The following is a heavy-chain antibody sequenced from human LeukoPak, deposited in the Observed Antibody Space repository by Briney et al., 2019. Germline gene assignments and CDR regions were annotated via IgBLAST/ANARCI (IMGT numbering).Heavy chain of an antibody. CDR1: GYTFTGYY. CDR2: INPNSGGT. V-gene: IGHV1-2*02. D-gene: IGHD2-15*01. J-gene: IGHJ5*02. Sequence: ASVKVSCKASGYTFTGYYMHWVRQAPGQGLEWMGWINPNSGGTNYAQKFQGRVTMTRDTSISTAYMELSRLRSDDTAVYYCSPGYCSGGSCYSWFDPWGQGTLVTVSS. CDR3: SPGYCSGGSCYSWFDP.